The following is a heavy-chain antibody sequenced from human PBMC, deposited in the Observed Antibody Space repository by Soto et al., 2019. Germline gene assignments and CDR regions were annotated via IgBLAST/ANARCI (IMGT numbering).Heavy chain of an antibody. V-gene: IGHV1-2*02. D-gene: IGHD1-26*01. Sequence: ASVKVSCKASGYTFTGYYMHWVRQAPGQGLEWMGWISPASGDTMYAQNFQGRVTMTRDTSISTAYMELIRLTSDDTAVYSCARGEHRYGQYFFDSWGQGTLVTVSS. CDR1: GYTFTGYY. J-gene: IGHJ4*02. CDR2: ISPASGDT. CDR3: ARGEHRYGQYFFDS.